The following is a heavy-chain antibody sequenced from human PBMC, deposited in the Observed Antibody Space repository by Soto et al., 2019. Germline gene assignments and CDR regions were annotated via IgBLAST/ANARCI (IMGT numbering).Heavy chain of an antibody. D-gene: IGHD6-19*01. V-gene: IGHV3-23*01. Sequence: EVQLLESGGGLVQPGGTLRLSCAASGFTFSNYAMSWVRQAPGKGLEWVSAISGGGGHAYYADFVKGRFTISRDNSKNKLFVQVNSLRAEETVVYYCAKEGQWLVLGAFDIWGQGTMVTVSS. CDR2: ISGGGGHA. CDR1: GFTFSNYA. CDR3: AKEGQWLVLGAFDI. J-gene: IGHJ3*02.